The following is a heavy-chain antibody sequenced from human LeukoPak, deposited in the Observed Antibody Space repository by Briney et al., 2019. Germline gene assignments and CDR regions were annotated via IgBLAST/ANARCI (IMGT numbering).Heavy chain of an antibody. CDR3: ARYCGSTSCPDAFDV. V-gene: IGHV3-74*01. Sequence: GGSLRLSCVASGFTFSTYWMHWVRQAPGKGLVWVSRINSEGSSTSFADSVKGRFTISRDNAKNTLYLQMNSLRADDTAVYYCARYCGSTSCPDAFDVWGQGTRVTVSS. D-gene: IGHD2-2*01. CDR1: GFTFSTYW. J-gene: IGHJ3*01. CDR2: INSEGSST.